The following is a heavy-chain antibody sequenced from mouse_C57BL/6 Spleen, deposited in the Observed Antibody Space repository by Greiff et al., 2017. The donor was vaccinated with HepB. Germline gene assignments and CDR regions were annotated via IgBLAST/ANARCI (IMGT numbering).Heavy chain of an antibody. CDR2: IYPGDGDT. J-gene: IGHJ2*01. CDR3: ARRLTGKDYFDY. D-gene: IGHD4-1*01. Sequence: QVQLKQSGAELVKPGASVKISCKASGYAFSSYWMNWVKQKPGKGLEWIGQIYPGDGDTNYNGKFKGKATLTADKSSSTAYMQLSSLTSEDSAVYFCARRLTGKDYFDYWGQGTTLTVSS. CDR1: GYAFSSYW. V-gene: IGHV1-80*01.